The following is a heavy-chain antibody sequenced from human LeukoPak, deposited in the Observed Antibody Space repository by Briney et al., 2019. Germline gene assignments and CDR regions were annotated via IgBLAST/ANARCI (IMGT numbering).Heavy chain of an antibody. CDR2: IYYSGST. CDR1: GGSISSSSYY. Sequence: SETLSLTCTVSGGSISSSSYYWGWIRQPPGKGLEWIGSIYYSGSTYYNPSLKSRVTISVDTSKNQFSLKLSSVTAADTAVYYCARQGRISMIVVLIEDAFDIWGQGTMVTVSS. D-gene: IGHD3-22*01. CDR3: ARQGRISMIVVLIEDAFDI. V-gene: IGHV4-39*01. J-gene: IGHJ3*02.